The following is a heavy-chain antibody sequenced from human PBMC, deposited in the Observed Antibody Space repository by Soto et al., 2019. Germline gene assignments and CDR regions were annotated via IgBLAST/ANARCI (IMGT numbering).Heavy chain of an antibody. V-gene: IGHV3-9*01. D-gene: IGHD3-16*02. J-gene: IGHJ6*03. CDR1: GFTFDDYA. CDR3: AKDDGEEVIVRRTPYYYYYMDV. CDR2: ISWNSGSI. Sequence: GGSLRLSCAASGFTFDDYAMHWVRQAPGKGLEWVSGISWNSGSIGYADFVKGRFTISRDNAKNYLYLQMNSRRAEDTALYYCAKDDGEEVIVRRTPYYYYYMDVWGKGTTVTVSS.